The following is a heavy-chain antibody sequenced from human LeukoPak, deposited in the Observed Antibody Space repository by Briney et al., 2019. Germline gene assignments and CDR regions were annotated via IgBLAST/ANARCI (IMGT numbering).Heavy chain of an antibody. Sequence: SETLSLTCTVSGGSITSSSYYWGCIRQPPGKGLEWIGNIYYSGSTYYNPSLKSRVTISVDTSKNQFSLKLSSVTAADTAVYFCARGPNYYDSSGYYSLDYWGQGTLVTVSS. CDR2: IYYSGST. J-gene: IGHJ4*02. V-gene: IGHV4-39*07. CDR3: ARGPNYYDSSGYYSLDY. D-gene: IGHD3-22*01. CDR1: GGSITSSSYY.